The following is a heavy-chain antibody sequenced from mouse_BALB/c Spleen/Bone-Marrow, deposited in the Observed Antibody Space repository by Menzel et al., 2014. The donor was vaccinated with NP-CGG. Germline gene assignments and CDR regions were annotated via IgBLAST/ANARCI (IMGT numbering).Heavy chain of an antibody. J-gene: IGHJ3*01. Sequence: EVKLVESGGGLVKPGGSLKLSCAASGFTFSDYYMYWVRQTPEKRLEWVATISDGGNYTYYPDSVKGRFTISRDNAKNNLYLQMSSRKSEDTAMYYCANYYGSTWFAYWGQGTLVTVSA. D-gene: IGHD1-1*01. CDR3: ANYYGSTWFAY. CDR1: GFTFSDYY. CDR2: ISDGGNYT. V-gene: IGHV5-4*02.